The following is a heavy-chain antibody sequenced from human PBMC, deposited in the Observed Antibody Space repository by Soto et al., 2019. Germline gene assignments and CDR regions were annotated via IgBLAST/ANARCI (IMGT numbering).Heavy chain of an antibody. D-gene: IGHD3-3*01. Sequence: LRLSCAASGFTFSSYAMSWVRQAPGKGLEWVSAISGSGGSTYYADSVKGRFTISRDNSKNTLYLQMNRLRAEDTAVYYCAKKGHYCDFGSGYGDNHFDSWGQGSLVAFSS. CDR1: GFTFSSYA. CDR3: AKKGHYCDFGSGYGDNHFDS. CDR2: ISGSGGST. J-gene: IGHJ5*01. V-gene: IGHV3-23*01.